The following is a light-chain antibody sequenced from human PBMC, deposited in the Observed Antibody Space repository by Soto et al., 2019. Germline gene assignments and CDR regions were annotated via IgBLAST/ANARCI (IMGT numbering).Light chain of an antibody. CDR2: DVS. CDR3: CSYAGSYVV. CDR1: SSDVGGYNY. Sequence: QSALTQPRSVSGSPGQSVTISCTGTSSDVGGYNYVSWYQQHPGKAPKLMIYDVSKRPSGVPDRFSGSKSGNTASLTISGLQGEDEADYYCCSYAGSYVVFGGGTKLTVL. V-gene: IGLV2-11*01. J-gene: IGLJ2*01.